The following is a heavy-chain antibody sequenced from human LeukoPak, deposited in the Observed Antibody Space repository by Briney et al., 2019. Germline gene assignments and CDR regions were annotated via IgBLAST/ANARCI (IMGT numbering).Heavy chain of an antibody. J-gene: IGHJ4*02. CDR3: ARVRGYYGSGSYNGVYYFDY. CDR2: INPNSGGT. D-gene: IGHD3-10*01. V-gene: IGHV1-2*06. Sequence: ASVKVSCKASGYTFTGYYMHWVRQAPGQGLEWMGRINPNSGGTNYAQKFQGRVTMTRDTSISTACMELSRLRSDDTAVYYCARVRGYYGSGSYNGVYYFDYWGQGTLVTVSS. CDR1: GYTFTGYY.